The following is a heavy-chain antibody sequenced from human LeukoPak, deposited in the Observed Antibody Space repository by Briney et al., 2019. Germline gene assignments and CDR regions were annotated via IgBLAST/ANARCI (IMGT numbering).Heavy chain of an antibody. V-gene: IGHV3-9*01. J-gene: IGHJ4*02. CDR2: ISWNSGSI. Sequence: GGSLRLSCAASGFTFDGYAMHWVRQAPGKGLEWVSGISWNSGSIGYADSVKGRFTISRDNAKNSLYLQMNSLRAEDTALYYCAKDGLWFGEFLFDYWGQGTLVTVSS. CDR3: AKDGLWFGEFLFDY. D-gene: IGHD3-10*01. CDR1: GFTFDGYA.